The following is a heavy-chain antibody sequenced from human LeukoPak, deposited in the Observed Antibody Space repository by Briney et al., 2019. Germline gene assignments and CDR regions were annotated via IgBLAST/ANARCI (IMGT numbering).Heavy chain of an antibody. Sequence: SVKVSCKASGGTFSSYAISWVRQAPGQGLEWMGRIIPILGIANYAQKFQGRVTITADKSTSTAYMELSSLRSEDTAVYYCARVPPVKCSSTSCYTYFDYWGQGTLVTVSS. D-gene: IGHD2-2*01. CDR3: ARVPPVKCSSTSCYTYFDY. CDR1: GGTFSSYA. V-gene: IGHV1-69*04. CDR2: IIPILGIA. J-gene: IGHJ4*02.